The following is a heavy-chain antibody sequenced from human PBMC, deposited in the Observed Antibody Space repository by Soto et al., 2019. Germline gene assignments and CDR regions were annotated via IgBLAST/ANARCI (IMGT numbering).Heavy chain of an antibody. CDR1: GYSFTSYW. CDR2: IYPGDSDT. Sequence: GESLKISCKGSGYSFTSYWIGWVRQMPGKGLEWMGIIYPGDSDTRYSPSFQGQVTISADKSISTAYLQWSSLKASDTAMYYCARPETLYYYGMDVWGQGTTVTVSS. J-gene: IGHJ6*02. V-gene: IGHV5-51*01. CDR3: ARPETLYYYGMDV.